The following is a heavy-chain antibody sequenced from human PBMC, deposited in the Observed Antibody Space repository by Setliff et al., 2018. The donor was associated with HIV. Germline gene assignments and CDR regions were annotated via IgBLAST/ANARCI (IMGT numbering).Heavy chain of an antibody. V-gene: IGHV3-66*02. D-gene: IGHD6-19*01. CDR1: GVTVSKNY. J-gene: IGHJ4*02. CDR2: IYTGGAT. Sequence: PGGSLRLSCAASGVTVSKNYMSWVRQAPGKGLEWASVIYTGGATFYADSVKARFTISRDNSRNTLYLQMNSLRAEDTAVYYCAKDRAAVAGSDLFDYWGQGTLVTVSS. CDR3: AKDRAAVAGSDLFDY.